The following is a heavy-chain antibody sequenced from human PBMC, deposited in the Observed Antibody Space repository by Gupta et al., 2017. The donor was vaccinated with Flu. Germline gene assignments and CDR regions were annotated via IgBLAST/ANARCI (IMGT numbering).Heavy chain of an antibody. CDR2: ISYDGSIK. J-gene: IGHJ4*02. D-gene: IGHD5-12*01. V-gene: IGHV3-30*18. Sequence: GMHWVRQAPGKGLEWVAVISYDGSIKYYADSVKGRFTISRDKSKNTLYLQMNSLRAEDTAVYYCAKPKIRGGYNFRLWVDYWGQGTLGTVSS. CDR1: G. CDR3: AKPKIRGGYNFRLWVDY.